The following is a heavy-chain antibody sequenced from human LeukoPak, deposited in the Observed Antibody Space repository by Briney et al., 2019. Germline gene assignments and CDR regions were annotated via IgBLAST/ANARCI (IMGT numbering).Heavy chain of an antibody. CDR1: GGSISSSTYY. D-gene: IGHD3-10*01. V-gene: IGHV4-39*07. Sequence: SETLSLTCNVSGGSISSSTYYWGWIRQPPGKGLEWIGSIYNSGSTYYNPSLKSRVTISVDTSKNQFSLKLSSMTAADTAVYYCARGWTYYYGSGSPEAWFDPWGQGTLVTVSS. CDR3: ARGWTYYYGSGSPEAWFDP. J-gene: IGHJ5*02. CDR2: IYNSGST.